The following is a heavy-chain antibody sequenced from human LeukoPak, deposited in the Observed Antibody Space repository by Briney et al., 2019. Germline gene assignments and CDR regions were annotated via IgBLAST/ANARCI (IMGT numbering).Heavy chain of an antibody. V-gene: IGHV3-11*01. CDR2: ISSSGSAI. J-gene: IGHJ4*02. D-gene: IGHD1-26*01. Sequence: GGSLRLSCAASGFTFSDYYMNWIRQAPGKGLEWVSYISSSGSAIYYADSVKGRFTISRDNSKNTLYLQMNSLRAEDTAVYYCAKDLVGATGDFDYWGQGTLVTVSS. CDR1: GFTFSDYY. CDR3: AKDLVGATGDFDY.